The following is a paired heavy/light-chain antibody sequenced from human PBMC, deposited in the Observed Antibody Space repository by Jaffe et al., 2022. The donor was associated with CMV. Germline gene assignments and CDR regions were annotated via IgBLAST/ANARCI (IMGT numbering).Heavy chain of an antibody. CDR3: ARHFNNWNDWPYYYYYYMDV. V-gene: IGHV4-59*08. Sequence: QVQLQESGPGLVKPSETLSLTCTVSGGSISSYYWSWIRQPPGKGLEWIGYIYYSGSTNYNPSLKSRVTISVDTSKNQFSLKLSSVTAADTAVYYCARHFNNWNDWPYYYYYYMDVWGKGTTVTVSS. D-gene: IGHD1-1*01. J-gene: IGHJ6*03. CDR2: IYYSGST. CDR1: GGSISSYY.
Light chain of an antibody. CDR2: SNN. J-gene: IGLJ3*02. Sequence: QSVLTQPPSASGTPGQRVTISCSGSSSNIGSNTVNWYQQLPGTAPKLLIYSNNQRPSGVPDRFSGSKSGTSASLAISGLQSEDEADYYCAAWDDSLNGPDWVFGGGTKLTVL. V-gene: IGLV1-44*01. CDR3: AAWDDSLNGPDWV. CDR1: SSNIGSNT.